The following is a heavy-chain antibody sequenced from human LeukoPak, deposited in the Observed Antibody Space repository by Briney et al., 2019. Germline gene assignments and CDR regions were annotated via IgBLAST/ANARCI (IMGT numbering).Heavy chain of an antibody. Sequence: KPSETLSLTCAVYGGSFSVYYWSWIRQPPGKGLEWIGEINHSGSTNYSPSLKSRVTISVDTSKNQFSLRLSSVTAADTAVYYCARVSSRRLPPTYSYDRRNYFDYWGQGTLVTVSS. V-gene: IGHV4-34*01. D-gene: IGHD3-22*01. J-gene: IGHJ4*02. CDR1: GGSFSVYY. CDR2: INHSGST. CDR3: ARVSSRRLPPTYSYDRRNYFDY.